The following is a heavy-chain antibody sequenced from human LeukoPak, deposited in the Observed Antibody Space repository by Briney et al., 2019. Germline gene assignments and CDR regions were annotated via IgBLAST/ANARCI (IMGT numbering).Heavy chain of an antibody. CDR1: GGSMSGYY. CDR3: ARLPTITFFDY. V-gene: IGHV4-59*08. D-gene: IGHD5-12*01. CDR2: VFSSGST. J-gene: IGHJ4*02. Sequence: DPSETLSLTCTVSGGSMSGYYWNWIRQPPGKGLEWIGSVFSSGSTNYNPSLKSRVTISLDTSKNQFSLTVSSVTAADTAVYYCARLPTITFFDYWGQGTLVTVSS.